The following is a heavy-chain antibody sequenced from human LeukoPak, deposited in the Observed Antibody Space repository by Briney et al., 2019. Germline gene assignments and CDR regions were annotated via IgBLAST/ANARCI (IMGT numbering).Heavy chain of an antibody. D-gene: IGHD6-13*01. CDR3: ALWRQQLVRYFDY. J-gene: IGHJ4*02. Sequence: SVKVSCKASGGTFSSYAISWVRQAPGQGLEWMGGIIPIFGTANYAQKFQGRVTITTDESTSTPYMELSSLRSEDTAVYYCALWRQQLVRYFDYWGQGTLVTVSS. V-gene: IGHV1-69*05. CDR1: GGTFSSYA. CDR2: IIPIFGTA.